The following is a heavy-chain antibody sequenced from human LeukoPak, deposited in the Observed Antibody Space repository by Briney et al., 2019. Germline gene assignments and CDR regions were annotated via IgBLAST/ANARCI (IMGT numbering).Heavy chain of an antibody. Sequence: SETLSLTCTVSGASITNYYWSWVRQPPGKGLEWIGYVYNNGFTNYNPSLKSRVTISEDASTNQLSLRLSSVTAADTALYYCARWYGGFDYWGQGTLVTVSS. CDR3: ARWYGGFDY. J-gene: IGHJ4*02. CDR1: GASITNYY. CDR2: VYNNGFT. D-gene: IGHD3-10*01. V-gene: IGHV4-59*08.